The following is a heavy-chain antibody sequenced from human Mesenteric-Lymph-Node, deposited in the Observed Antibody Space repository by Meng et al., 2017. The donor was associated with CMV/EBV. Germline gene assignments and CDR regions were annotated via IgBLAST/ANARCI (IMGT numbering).Heavy chain of an antibody. CDR1: GGSISSSSYY. J-gene: IGHJ4*02. Sequence: SETLSLTCTVSGGSISSSSYYWGWIRQPPGKGLEWIGSIYYSGSTYYNPSLKSRVTISVDTSKNQFSLKLSSVTAADTAVYYCAREYVWGSYRLTYYFDYWGQGTLVTVSS. D-gene: IGHD3-16*02. CDR2: IYYSGST. V-gene: IGHV4-39*07. CDR3: AREYVWGSYRLTYYFDY.